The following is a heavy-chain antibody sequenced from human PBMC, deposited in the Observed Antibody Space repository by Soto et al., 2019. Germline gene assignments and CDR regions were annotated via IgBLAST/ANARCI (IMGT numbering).Heavy chain of an antibody. V-gene: IGHV1-46*01. CDR1: GYTFTSYY. D-gene: IGHD3-9*01. CDR2: INPSGGST. J-gene: IGHJ5*02. CDR3: ARGRAGYYDILTGYLPYNWFDP. Sequence: TSVKVSCKASGYTFTSYYMHWVRQAPGQGLGWMGIINPSGGSTSYAQKFQGRVTMTRDTSTSTVYMELSSLRSEDTAVYYCARGRAGYYDILTGYLPYNWFDPWGQGTLVTVSS.